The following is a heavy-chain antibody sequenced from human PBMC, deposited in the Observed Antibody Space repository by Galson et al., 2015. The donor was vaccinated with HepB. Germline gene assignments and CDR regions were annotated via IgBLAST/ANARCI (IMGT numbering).Heavy chain of an antibody. Sequence: QSGAEVKKPGESLKISCKGSGYSFTSYWIGWVRQMPGKGLEWMGIIYPGDSGTRYSPSFQGQVTISADKSINTAYLQWSSLKASDTAIYYCARRAVRGVPHNYNWFDPWGQGTLVTVSS. CDR2: IYPGDSGT. CDR1: GYSFTSYW. J-gene: IGHJ5*02. V-gene: IGHV5-51*01. CDR3: ARRAVRGVPHNYNWFDP. D-gene: IGHD3-10*01.